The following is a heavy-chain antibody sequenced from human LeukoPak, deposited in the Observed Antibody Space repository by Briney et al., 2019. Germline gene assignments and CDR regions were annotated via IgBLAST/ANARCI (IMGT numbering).Heavy chain of an antibody. V-gene: IGHV3-11*01. Sequence: GGSLRLSCAASGFTFSDYYMSWIRQAPGKGLEWVSYISSSGSTIYYADSVKGRFTISRDNAKNSLYLQMNSLRAEDTAVYYCARVRGYDRQDWFDPRGQGTLVTVSS. J-gene: IGHJ5*02. CDR2: ISSSGSTI. D-gene: IGHD5-12*01. CDR3: ARVRGYDRQDWFDP. CDR1: GFTFSDYY.